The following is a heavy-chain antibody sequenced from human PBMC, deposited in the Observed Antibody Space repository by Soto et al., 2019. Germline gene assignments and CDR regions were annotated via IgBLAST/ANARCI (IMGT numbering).Heavy chain of an antibody. CDR3: AHRRTGYFDY. CDR2: IYWDDDK. CDR1: GFSLSTSGVG. D-gene: IGHD3-10*01. V-gene: IGHV2-5*02. J-gene: IGHJ4*02. Sequence: QITLKESGPPLVKPTQTLTLTCTFSGFSLSTSGVGVGWIRQPPGKALEWLALIYWDDDKSYSPSLKSRLTITQDPSNYQVVLRMTNMDPVDTATYYCAHRRTGYFDYWGQGTLVTVSS.